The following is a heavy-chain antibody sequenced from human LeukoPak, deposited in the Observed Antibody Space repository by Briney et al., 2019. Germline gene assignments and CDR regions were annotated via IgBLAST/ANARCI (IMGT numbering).Heavy chain of an antibody. J-gene: IGHJ4*02. D-gene: IGHD2-2*01. CDR3: AKPPRLGYCSSTSCYLDY. CDR1: GFTFSSYA. Sequence: GGSLRLSCAASGFTFSSYAMSWVRQAPGKGLEWVSAISGSGGSTYYADSVKGRFTISRDNSKNTLYLQMNSLRAEDTAVYHCAKPPRLGYCSSTSCYLDYWGQGTLVTVSS. CDR2: ISGSGGST. V-gene: IGHV3-23*01.